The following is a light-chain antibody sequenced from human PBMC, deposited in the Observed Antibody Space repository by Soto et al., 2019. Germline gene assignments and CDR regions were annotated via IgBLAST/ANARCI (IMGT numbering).Light chain of an antibody. J-gene: IGKJ1*01. CDR2: GAS. Sequence: EIMMTQSPATLSVSPGERATLSCRASQSVSSSLAWYQQKPGQAPRLLIYGASTRATGIPARFSGSGSGTEFTLTIKSLQSEDFAVYYCQQYNNWWTFGPGTKVEIK. CDR3: QQYNNWWT. V-gene: IGKV3-15*01. CDR1: QSVSSS.